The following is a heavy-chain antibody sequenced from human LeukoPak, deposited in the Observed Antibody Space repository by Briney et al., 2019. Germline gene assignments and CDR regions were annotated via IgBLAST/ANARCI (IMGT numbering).Heavy chain of an antibody. CDR2: ISGSGAST. Sequence: GGSLRLSCAASGFTFSSYAMSWVRQAPGKGLEWVSAISGSGASTNYADSVKGRFTISRDNSKNTLYLQMNSLRAEDTALYYCAKESSAEFDYWGQATLVTVSS. V-gene: IGHV3-23*01. D-gene: IGHD3-10*01. CDR3: AKESSAEFDY. J-gene: IGHJ4*02. CDR1: GFTFSSYA.